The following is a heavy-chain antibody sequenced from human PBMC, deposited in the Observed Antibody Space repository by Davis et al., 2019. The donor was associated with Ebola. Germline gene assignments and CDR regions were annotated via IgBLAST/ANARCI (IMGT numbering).Heavy chain of an antibody. J-gene: IGHJ3*01. CDR2: IWYDGSNK. CDR3: ARGALLSALDL. CDR1: GFTFSSYG. V-gene: IGHV3-33*01. D-gene: IGHD2-15*01. Sequence: GESLKIPCAASGFTFSSYGMHWVRQAPGKGLEWVAVIWYDGSNKYYADSVKGRFTISRDNSKNTMFLQMTGLRAEDTAIYYCARGALLSALDLWGQGTMVSVSS.